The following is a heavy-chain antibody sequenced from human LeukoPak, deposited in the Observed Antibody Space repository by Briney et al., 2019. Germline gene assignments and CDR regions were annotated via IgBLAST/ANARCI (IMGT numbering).Heavy chain of an antibody. D-gene: IGHD2-21*02. V-gene: IGHV3-23*01. Sequence: GGSLRLSCAASGFTFSSYGMSWVRQAPGKGLEWVSAISGSGGSTYYADSVKGRVTISRDNAKKSMYLQMNSLRAEDTAVYYCARGGPYCGGDCYSGGAYWGQGTLVTVSS. CDR2: ISGSGGST. CDR3: ARGGPYCGGDCYSGGAY. CDR1: GFTFSSYG. J-gene: IGHJ4*02.